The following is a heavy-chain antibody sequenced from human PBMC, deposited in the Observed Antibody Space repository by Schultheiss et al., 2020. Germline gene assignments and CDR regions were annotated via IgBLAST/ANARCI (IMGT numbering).Heavy chain of an antibody. CDR3: ARMSMLVAFDI. CDR1: GFTFSNSD. Sequence: GGSLRLSCAASGFTFSNSDMNWVRQAPGKGLEWVANIKQDAREKYYVDSVKGRFTISRDNAKNSLYLQMNTLRAEDTAVYYCARMSMLVAFDIWGQGTMVTVSS. V-gene: IGHV3-7*01. D-gene: IGHD3-22*01. CDR2: IKQDAREK. J-gene: IGHJ3*02.